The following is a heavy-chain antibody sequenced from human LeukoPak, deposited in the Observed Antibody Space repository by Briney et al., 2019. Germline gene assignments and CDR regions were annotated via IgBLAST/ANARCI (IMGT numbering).Heavy chain of an antibody. Sequence: SETLSLTCTVSGGSISSYYWSWIRQPPGKGLEWIGYIYYSGSTDYNPSLKSRVTISVDTSKNQFSLKLSSVIAADTAVYYCARTTEGYCSSASCFGFSYSYYMDVWGKGTTVTISS. CDR1: GGSISSYY. D-gene: IGHD2-2*01. CDR2: IYYSGST. J-gene: IGHJ6*03. V-gene: IGHV4-59*01. CDR3: ARTTEGYCSSASCFGFSYSYYMDV.